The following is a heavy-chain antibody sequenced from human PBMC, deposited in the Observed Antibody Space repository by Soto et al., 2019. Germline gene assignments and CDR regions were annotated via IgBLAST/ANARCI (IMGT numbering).Heavy chain of an antibody. CDR2: ISWDGGST. D-gene: IGHD5-18*01. CDR1: GFTFDDYT. J-gene: IGHJ6*02. CDR3: AKDIPKTSPDTDMVTYGMDV. Sequence: GGSLRLSCAASGFTFDDYTMHWVRQAPGKGLEWVSLISWDGGSTYYADSVKGRFTISRDNSKNSLYLQMNSLRTEDTALYYCAKDIPKTSPDTDMVTYGMDVWGQGTTVTVSS. V-gene: IGHV3-43*01.